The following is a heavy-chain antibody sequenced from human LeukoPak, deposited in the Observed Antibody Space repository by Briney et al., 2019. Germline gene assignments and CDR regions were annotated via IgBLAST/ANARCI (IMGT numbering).Heavy chain of an antibody. Sequence: GGSLRLSCAASGFTVSSNYMSWVRQAPGKGLEWVSVIYSGGNTYYADSVKGRFTISRENYNNTLYLQMNSLRAEDTAVYYCARDASSGWRYYFDYWGQGTLVTVSS. J-gene: IGHJ4*02. V-gene: IGHV3-66*01. D-gene: IGHD6-19*01. CDR2: IYSGGNT. CDR1: GFTVSSNY. CDR3: ARDASSGWRYYFDY.